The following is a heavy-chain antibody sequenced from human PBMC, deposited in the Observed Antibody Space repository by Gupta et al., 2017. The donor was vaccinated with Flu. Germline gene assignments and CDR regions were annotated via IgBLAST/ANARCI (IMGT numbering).Heavy chain of an antibody. V-gene: IGHV4-61*02. CDR2: IYASGLP. D-gene: IGHD4-17*01. CDR1: GGSITSGHYY. CDR3: ARWVADNGGYAGLDY. J-gene: IGHJ4*02. Sequence: QVQLQESGPGLVKPSQTLSLTCTVSGGSITSGHYYWSWIRQPARNQLEWVGRIYASGLPNYNPSRKSRVTISLDTSKNQFSLKLSSVKAEDTAVYYCARWVADNGGYAGLDYWGQGAPVTVSS.